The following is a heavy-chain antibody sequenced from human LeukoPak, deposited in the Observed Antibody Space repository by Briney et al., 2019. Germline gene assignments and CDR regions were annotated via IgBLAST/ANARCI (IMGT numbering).Heavy chain of an antibody. CDR1: GGSFSGYY. V-gene: IGHV4-34*01. J-gene: IGHJ6*02. CDR3: ARDDSYASGSSSKAPNSFKAMDV. D-gene: IGHD3-10*01. CDR2: INHSGST. Sequence: PSETLSLTCAVYGGSFSGYYWSWIRQPPGKGLEWIGEINHSGSTNYNPSLKSRVTISVDTSKNQFSLKLSSVTAADTAIYYCARDDSYASGSSSKAPNSFKAMDVWGQGATVIVSS.